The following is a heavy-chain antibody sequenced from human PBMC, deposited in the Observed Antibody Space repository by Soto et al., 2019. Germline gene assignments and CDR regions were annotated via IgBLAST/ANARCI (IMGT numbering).Heavy chain of an antibody. CDR3: ARDRYYYDSSGYSGFDP. J-gene: IGHJ5*02. Sequence: ASVKVSCKASGYTFTSYYMRWARQAPGQGLEWMGIINPSGGSTSYAQKFQGRVTMTRDTSTSTVYMELSSLRSEDTAVYYCARDRYYYDSSGYSGFDPWGQGTLVTVSS. CDR2: INPSGGST. D-gene: IGHD3-22*01. V-gene: IGHV1-46*01. CDR1: GYTFTSYY.